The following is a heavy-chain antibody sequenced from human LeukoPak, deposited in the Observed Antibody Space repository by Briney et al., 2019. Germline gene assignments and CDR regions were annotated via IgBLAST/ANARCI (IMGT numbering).Heavy chain of an antibody. CDR2: IYSGGST. CDR1: GFTFSSYA. J-gene: IGHJ4*02. Sequence: GGSLRLSCAASGFTFSSYAMSWVRQAPGKGLEWVSVIYSGGSTYYADSVKGRFTISRDNSKNTLYLQMNSLRAEDTAVYYCARDRRYFDYWGQGTLVTVSS. CDR3: ARDRRYFDY. V-gene: IGHV3-53*01.